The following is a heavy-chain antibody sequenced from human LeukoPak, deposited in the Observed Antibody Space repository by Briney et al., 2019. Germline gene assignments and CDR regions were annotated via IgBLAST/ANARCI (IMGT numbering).Heavy chain of an antibody. J-gene: IGHJ3*02. CDR1: GFTFSSYD. CDR2: ISYDGRNK. Sequence: PGGSLRLSCAASGFTFSSYDMHWGRPAPGKGLEWVAVISYDGRNKYYPDSVKGRFTISRDNSKNTLYLQMNSLRAEDTAVYYCAKDYDDAFDMWGQGTMVTVSS. D-gene: IGHD5-12*01. V-gene: IGHV3-30*18. CDR3: AKDYDDAFDM.